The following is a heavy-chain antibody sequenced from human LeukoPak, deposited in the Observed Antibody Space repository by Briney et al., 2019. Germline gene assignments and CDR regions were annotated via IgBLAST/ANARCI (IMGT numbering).Heavy chain of an antibody. CDR1: GFTFSNAW. D-gene: IGHD3-9*01. J-gene: IGHJ4*02. V-gene: IGHV3-15*01. CDR3: TTDLRRSYYDILTGSPDY. Sequence: GGSLRLSCAASGFTFSNAWMSWVRQAPGKGLEWVGRIKSKTDGGTTDYAAPVKGRFTISRDDSKNTLYLQMNSLKTEDTAVYYCTTDLRRSYYDILTGSPDYWGQGTLVTVSS. CDR2: IKSKTDGGTT.